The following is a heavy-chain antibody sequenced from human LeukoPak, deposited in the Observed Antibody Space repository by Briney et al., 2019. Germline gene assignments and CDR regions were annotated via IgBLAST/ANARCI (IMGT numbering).Heavy chain of an antibody. V-gene: IGHV4-39*01. D-gene: IGHD3-10*01. CDR1: GGSISSSSYY. J-gene: IGHJ4*02. CDR2: IYYSGST. Sequence: SETLSLTCTVSGGSISSSSYYWAWIRQPPGKGLEWIGSIYYSGSTYYNPSLTSRVTISVDTSKNQSSLNLRSLTAADTAVYYCATYSSENVGDDYWGQGTLVTVSS. CDR3: ATYSSENVGDDY.